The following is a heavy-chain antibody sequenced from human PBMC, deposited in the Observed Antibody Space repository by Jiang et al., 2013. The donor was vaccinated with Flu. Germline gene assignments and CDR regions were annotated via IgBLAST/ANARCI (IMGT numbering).Heavy chain of an antibody. D-gene: IGHD3-10*01. J-gene: IGHJ4*02. Sequence: IRSRSYGGTPEYAASVKGRFAISRDDSKSVTDLQMDSLKTEDTAVYYCARVREFQTFYYGSGTLGTHDHWGQGTLVTVSS. CDR2: IRSRSYGGTP. V-gene: IGHV3-49*02. CDR3: ARVREFQTFYYGSGTLGTHDH.